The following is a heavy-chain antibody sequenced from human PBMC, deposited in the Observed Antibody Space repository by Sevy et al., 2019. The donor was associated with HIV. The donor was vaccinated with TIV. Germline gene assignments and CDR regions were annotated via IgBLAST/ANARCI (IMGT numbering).Heavy chain of an antibody. CDR2: ISGSGISI. CDR3: AKELPGYQHDSSGNLDT. V-gene: IGHV3-23*01. CDR1: GFTFSTYA. J-gene: IGHJ5*02. Sequence: GGSLRLSCAASGFTFSTYAMSWVRQAPGKGLEWVSGISGSGISIYYAGSVKGRFTISRDNSKNTLILQMNSLRAEDTAIYYCAKELPGYQHDSSGNLDTWGQGRLVTVSS. D-gene: IGHD6-19*01.